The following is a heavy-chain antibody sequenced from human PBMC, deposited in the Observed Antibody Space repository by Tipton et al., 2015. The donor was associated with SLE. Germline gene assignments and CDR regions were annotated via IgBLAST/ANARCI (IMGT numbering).Heavy chain of an antibody. CDR2: ISGSGGST. CDR3: ARDGLGYSYGHGDY. V-gene: IGHV3-23*01. D-gene: IGHD5-18*01. Sequence: GSLRLSCAASGFTFSSYAMSWVRQAPGKGLEWVSAISGSGGSTYYADSVKGRFTISRDNSKNTLYLQMNSLRAEDTAVYYCARDGLGYSYGHGDYWGQGTLVTVSS. J-gene: IGHJ4*02. CDR1: GFTFSSYA.